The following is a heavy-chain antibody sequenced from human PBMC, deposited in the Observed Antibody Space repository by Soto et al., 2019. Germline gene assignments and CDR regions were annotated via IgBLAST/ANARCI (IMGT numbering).Heavy chain of an antibody. D-gene: IGHD1-7*01. J-gene: IGHJ4*02. CDR2: IYYSGST. CDR1: GGSISSYY. Sequence: QVQLQESGPGLVKPSETLSLTCTVSGGSISSYYWSWIRQPPGKGLEWIGYIYYSGSTNYNPSLTRXAXTXXAPSTNLSSLNLTSVTAADTAVYYCATRSGTPFDYWGQGTLVTVSS. CDR3: ATRSGTPFDY. V-gene: IGHV4-59*01.